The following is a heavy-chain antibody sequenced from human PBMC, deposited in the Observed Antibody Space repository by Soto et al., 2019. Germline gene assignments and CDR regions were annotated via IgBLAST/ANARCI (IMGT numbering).Heavy chain of an antibody. V-gene: IGHV4-59*01. CDR3: ARAKSYDFWSGYSRPYFGSYYMVV. Sequence: QVHLQESGPGLVKPSETLSLTCTVSGGSISSYYWSWIRQPPGQGLEWIGYIYPSGSTNYNPSLKSRVAISLDTSMSQFSLKLSSVTAADAAVYVGARAKSYDFWSGYSRPYFGSYYMVVWGNGITVTFPS. D-gene: IGHD3-3*01. CDR1: GGSISSYY. J-gene: IGHJ6*03. CDR2: IYPSGST.